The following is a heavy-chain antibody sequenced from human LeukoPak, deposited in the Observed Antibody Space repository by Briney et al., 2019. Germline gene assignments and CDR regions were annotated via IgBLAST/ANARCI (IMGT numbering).Heavy chain of an antibody. J-gene: IGHJ4*02. D-gene: IGHD6-19*01. CDR2: IKQDGSEK. Sequence: GGSLRLSCAASGFTFSSYWMSWVRQAPGKGLEWVANIKQDGSEKYYVDSVKGRFTISRDNAKNSLYLQMNSLRAEDTAVYYCARVMSSGWYRRSFDYWGQGTLVTVSS. CDR1: GFTFSSYW. V-gene: IGHV3-7*01. CDR3: ARVMSSGWYRRSFDY.